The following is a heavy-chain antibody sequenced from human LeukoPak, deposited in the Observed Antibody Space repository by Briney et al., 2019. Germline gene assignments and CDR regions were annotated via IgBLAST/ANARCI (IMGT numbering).Heavy chain of an antibody. J-gene: IGHJ4*02. CDR2: IYYSGST. Sequence: PSETLSLTCTVSGGSISSYYWSWIRQPPVKGLEWIGYIYYSGSTNYNPSLKSRVTLSVDTSKNQFSLKLSSVTAADTAVYYCATTNCSSTSCYLGYWGQGTLVTVSS. CDR1: GGSISSYY. V-gene: IGHV4-59*01. D-gene: IGHD2-2*01. CDR3: ATTNCSSTSCYLGY.